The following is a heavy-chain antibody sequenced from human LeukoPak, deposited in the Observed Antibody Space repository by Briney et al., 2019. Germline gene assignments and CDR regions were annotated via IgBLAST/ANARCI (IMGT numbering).Heavy chain of an antibody. CDR1: GFTFSSYA. D-gene: IGHD3-16*02. CDR2: ISSNGGST. Sequence: GGSLRLSCSASGFTFSSYAMHWVRQAPGKGLEYVSAISSNGGSTYYADSVKGRFTISRDNSKNTLYLQMSSLRAEDTAVYYCVKMPYDYVWGSYRYFDYWGQGTLVTVSS. V-gene: IGHV3-64D*06. CDR3: VKMPYDYVWGSYRYFDY. J-gene: IGHJ4*02.